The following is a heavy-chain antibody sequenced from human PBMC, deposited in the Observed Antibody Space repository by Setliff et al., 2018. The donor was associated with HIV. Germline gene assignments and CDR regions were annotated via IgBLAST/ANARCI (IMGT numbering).Heavy chain of an antibody. V-gene: IGHV1-69*13. CDR1: GGAFSTFA. J-gene: IGHJ6*02. CDR2: IIPIYGTA. Sequence: SVKVSCKASGGAFSTFAFNWVRQAPGQGLEWMGGIIPIYGTANYAQRFLGRATITADGSSSTMELTSLRSEDRAVYYCSRGSGGYCSGGSCYFGFGLALWGQGTTVTVSS. D-gene: IGHD2-15*01. CDR3: SRGSGGYCSGGSCYFGFGLAL.